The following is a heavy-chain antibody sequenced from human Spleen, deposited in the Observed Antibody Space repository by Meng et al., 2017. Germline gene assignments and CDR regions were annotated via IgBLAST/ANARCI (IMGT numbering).Heavy chain of an antibody. CDR1: GFPFTSHG. CDR3: ARWGHSSAWPSQWYEY. V-gene: IGHV1-18*01. D-gene: IGHD6-19*01. Sequence: QVHLVQSGSELEKHGASVMVSSTTSGFPFTSHGFSGVRQAPGQGLEWVGWISAYNGKTNYAQNLQGRVTMTTDASTSTVYMELRSLRSDDTALYYCARWGHSSAWPSQWYEYWGQGTLVTVSS. CDR2: ISAYNGKT. J-gene: IGHJ4*02.